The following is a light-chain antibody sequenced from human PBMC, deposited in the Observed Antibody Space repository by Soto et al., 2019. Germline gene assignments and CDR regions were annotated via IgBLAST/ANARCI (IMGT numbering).Light chain of an antibody. J-gene: IGKJ1*01. CDR2: KTS. CDR3: QHWTDYSWT. Sequence: DIHMTQSPSTLSASVGDRVTITCRASQSLTMWLARYQQKAGKAPNLLIYKTSSLESGVPSRFSGSGSGTEFTLTISSLQPDDFATYYCQHWTDYSWTFGQGTKVEVK. CDR1: QSLTMW. V-gene: IGKV1-5*03.